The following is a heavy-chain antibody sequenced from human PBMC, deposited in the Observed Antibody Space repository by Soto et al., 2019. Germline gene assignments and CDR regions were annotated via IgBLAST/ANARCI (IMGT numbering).Heavy chain of an antibody. CDR1: GGSISSGGYS. V-gene: IGHV4-30-2*01. J-gene: IGHJ6*02. Sequence: SETLSLTCAVSGGSISSGGYSWSWIRQPPGKGLEWIGYIYHSGSTYYNPSLKSRVTISVDRSKNQFSLKLSSVTAADTAVYYCAGSQAYNYYGMDVWGQGTTVTVAS. CDR2: IYHSGST. CDR3: AGSQAYNYYGMDV.